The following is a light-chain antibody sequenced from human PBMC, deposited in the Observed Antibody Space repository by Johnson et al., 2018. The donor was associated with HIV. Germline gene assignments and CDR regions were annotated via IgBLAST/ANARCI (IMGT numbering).Light chain of an antibody. J-gene: IGLJ1*01. CDR3: GAWDSSLSAHFV. CDR1: TSNIGDHS. CDR2: ENN. Sequence: QSVLTQPPSVSAAPGRWVTVSCSGTTSNIGDHSVSWFQHLPGTAPKLLIYENNKRPSGIPDRFSASKSGTSATLVITGLQTGDEADYYCGAWDSSLSAHFVFGTGTKVTVL. V-gene: IGLV1-51*02.